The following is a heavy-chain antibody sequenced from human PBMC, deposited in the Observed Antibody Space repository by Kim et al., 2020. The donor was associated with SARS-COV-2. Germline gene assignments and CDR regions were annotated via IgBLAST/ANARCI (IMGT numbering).Heavy chain of an antibody. CDR2: INAGNGNT. J-gene: IGHJ4*02. V-gene: IGHV1-3*01. CDR1: GYTFTSYA. CDR3: ARDGDDILTGYYRGPDY. Sequence: ASVKVSCKASGYTFTSYAMHWVRQAPGQRLEWMGWINAGNGNTKYSQKFQGRVTITRDTSASTAYMELSSLRSEDTAVYYCARDGDDILTGYYRGPDYWGQGTLVTVSS. D-gene: IGHD3-9*01.